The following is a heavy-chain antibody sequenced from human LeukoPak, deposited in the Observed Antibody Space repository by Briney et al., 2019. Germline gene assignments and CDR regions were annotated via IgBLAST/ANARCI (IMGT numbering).Heavy chain of an antibody. CDR1: EFTFSTYS. D-gene: IGHD3-22*01. CDR2: ISSSSSYI. Sequence: GGSLRLSCAASEFTFSTYSMNWVRQAPGKGLEWVSSISSSSSYIYYADSVKGRFTISRDNAKNSLYLQMNSLRAEDTAVYYCARDSYYDSSGYPFWGQGTMVTVSS. V-gene: IGHV3-21*01. CDR3: ARDSYYDSSGYPF. J-gene: IGHJ3*01.